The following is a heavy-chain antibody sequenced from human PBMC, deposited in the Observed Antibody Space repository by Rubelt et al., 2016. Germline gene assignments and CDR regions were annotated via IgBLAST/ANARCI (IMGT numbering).Heavy chain of an antibody. V-gene: IGHV1-24*01. CDR2: FDPEDGET. D-gene: IGHD2-15*01. J-gene: IGHJ4*02. Sequence: GLEWMGGFDPEDGETIYAQKFQGRVTMTEDTSTDTAYMELSSLRSEDTAVYYCATGIIRLKPFDYWGQGTLVTASS. CDR3: ATGIIRLKPFDY.